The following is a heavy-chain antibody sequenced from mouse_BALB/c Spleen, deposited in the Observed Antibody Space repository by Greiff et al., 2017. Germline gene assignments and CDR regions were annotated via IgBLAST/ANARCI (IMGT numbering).Heavy chain of an antibody. CDR2: INPSTGYT. V-gene: IGHV1-7*01. J-gene: IGHJ3*01. Sequence: QVQLQQSGAELAKPGASVKMSCKASGYTFTSYWMHWVKQRPGQGLEWIGYINPSTGYTEYNQKFKDKATLTVDKSSSTAYMQLSSPTSEDSAVYYCTRLITTWFAYWGQGTLVTVSA. CDR3: TRLITTWFAY. CDR1: GYTFTSYW. D-gene: IGHD2-4*01.